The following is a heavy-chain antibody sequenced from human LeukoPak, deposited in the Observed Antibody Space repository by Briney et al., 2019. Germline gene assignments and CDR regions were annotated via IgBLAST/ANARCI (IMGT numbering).Heavy chain of an antibody. Sequence: GGSLRLCCAVSGITLSNYGMSWVRQAPGKGLEWDAGISGSAGGTYYADSVKGRFTISRDNAKNTLYLQLNNLRAEDTAAYFCAKRGVVIRVILVGFYKEAYYFDSWGQGALVTVSS. CDR2: ISGSAGGT. CDR1: GITLSNYG. D-gene: IGHD3-22*01. J-gene: IGHJ4*02. V-gene: IGHV3-23*01. CDR3: AKRGVVIRVILVGFYKEAYYFDS.